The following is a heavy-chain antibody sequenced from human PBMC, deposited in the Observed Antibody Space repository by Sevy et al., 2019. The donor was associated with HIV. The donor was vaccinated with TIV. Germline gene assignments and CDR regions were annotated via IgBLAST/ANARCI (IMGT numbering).Heavy chain of an antibody. CDR3: AREGFTSSSFGWFDP. CDR2: IYVSGRT. J-gene: IGHJ5*02. CDR1: SGSISYYY. V-gene: IGHV4-59*13. D-gene: IGHD6-13*01. Sequence: SETLSLTCTVSSGSISYYYWTWIRQPPGKGLEWIGYIYVSGRTNYNPSLKSRVTISVDTSRNQFSLKLSSVTAADTAVYYCAREGFTSSSFGWFDPGGQGTLVTV.